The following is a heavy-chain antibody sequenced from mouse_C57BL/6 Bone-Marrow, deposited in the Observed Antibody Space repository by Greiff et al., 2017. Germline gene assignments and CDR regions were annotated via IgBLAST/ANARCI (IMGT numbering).Heavy chain of an antibody. V-gene: IGHV5-17*01. D-gene: IGHD1-1*01. Sequence: VQLKESGGGLVKPGGSLKLSCAASGFTFSDYGMHWVRQAPEKGLEWVAYISSGSSTIYYADTVKGRFIISRDNAKNTLFLQMTSLRSEDTAMYYCERTDYYGSSYAMDYWGQGTSVTVSS. J-gene: IGHJ4*01. CDR1: GFTFSDYG. CDR3: ERTDYYGSSYAMDY. CDR2: ISSGSSTI.